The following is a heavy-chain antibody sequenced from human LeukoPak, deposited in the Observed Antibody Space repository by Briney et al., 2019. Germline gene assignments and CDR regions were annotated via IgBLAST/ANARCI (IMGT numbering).Heavy chain of an antibody. D-gene: IGHD6-19*01. Sequence: GRSLRLSCAASGFTFSSYAMHWVRQAPGKGLEWVAVISYDGSNKYYADSVKGRFTISRDNSKNTLYLQMNSLRAEDTAVYYCARDPREQWLVHPFDYWGQGTLVTVSS. CDR1: GFTFSSYA. CDR3: ARDPREQWLVHPFDY. J-gene: IGHJ4*02. CDR2: ISYDGSNK. V-gene: IGHV3-30*04.